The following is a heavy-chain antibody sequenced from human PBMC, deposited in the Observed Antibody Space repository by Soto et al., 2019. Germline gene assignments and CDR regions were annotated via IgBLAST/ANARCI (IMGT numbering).Heavy chain of an antibody. Sequence: PSETLSLTCTVSGGSVNSGGYHWRWIRQHPGKGLEWIGDIYYSGSTYYNPSLKSRVTISIDTSTNHFSLHLSALTAADTAVYYCARAPIPNWNYYGMDVWGQGTTVTVS. CDR3: ARAPIPNWNYYGMDV. D-gene: IGHD1-1*01. CDR1: GGSVNSGGYH. V-gene: IGHV4-31*03. CDR2: IYYSGST. J-gene: IGHJ6*02.